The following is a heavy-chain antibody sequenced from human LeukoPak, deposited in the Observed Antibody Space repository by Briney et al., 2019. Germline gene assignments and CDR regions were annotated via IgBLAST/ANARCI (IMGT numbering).Heavy chain of an antibody. CDR3: AHSEQTTNWRLFDC. J-gene: IGHJ4*02. CDR2: NYWDDDN. Sequence: SGPTLVKPTQTLTLTSTFSGFSHNTTGVGVGWIRQPPGKALEWLAVNYWDDDNRYSPPLKSRLTLTKHTSKNQVVLTMTNMDPVDTATYYCAHSEQTTNWRLFDCWGQGTLVTVSS. CDR1: GFSHNTTGVG. V-gene: IGHV2-5*02. D-gene: IGHD1-1*01.